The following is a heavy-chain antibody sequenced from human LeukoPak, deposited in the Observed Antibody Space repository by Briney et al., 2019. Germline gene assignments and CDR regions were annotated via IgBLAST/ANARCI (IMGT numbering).Heavy chain of an antibody. CDR3: ARGSRRFDY. CDR1: GGSISSYY. V-gene: IGHV4-59*12. D-gene: IGHD6-13*01. CDR2: FHHSGST. J-gene: IGHJ4*02. Sequence: PSETLSLTCTVSGGSISSYYWTWIRQSPGKGLEWIGFFHHSGSTNYNPSFKSRVTISVDTSKNQFSLKLSSVTAADTAVYYCARGSRRFDYWGQGTLVTVSS.